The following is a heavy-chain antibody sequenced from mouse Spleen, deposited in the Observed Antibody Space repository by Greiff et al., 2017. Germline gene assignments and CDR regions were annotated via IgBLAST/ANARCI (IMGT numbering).Heavy chain of an antibody. Sequence: QVQLKESGAELARPGASVKMSCKASGYTFTSYTMHWVKQRPGQGLEWIGYINPSSGYTKYNQKFKDKATLTADKSSSTAYMQLSSLTSEDSAVYYCARSREVRLDYWGQGTTLTVSS. D-gene: IGHD2-14*01. CDR1: GYTFTSYT. J-gene: IGHJ2*01. V-gene: IGHV1-4*01. CDR2: INPSSGYT. CDR3: ARSREVRLDY.